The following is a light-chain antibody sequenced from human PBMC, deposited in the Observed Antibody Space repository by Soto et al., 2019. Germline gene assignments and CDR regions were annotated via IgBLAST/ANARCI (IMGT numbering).Light chain of an antibody. Sequence: DIQMTQSPSSVSAPVGDRVSITCRASQGISTWLAWYQQKPGRAPKLLIYTGSSLQSGVPSRFSGTGSGTDFTLNISSLQPEDVATYYCRQANSFPLTFGGGTKVEIK. CDR1: QGISTW. CDR2: TGS. V-gene: IGKV1-12*01. J-gene: IGKJ4*01. CDR3: RQANSFPLT.